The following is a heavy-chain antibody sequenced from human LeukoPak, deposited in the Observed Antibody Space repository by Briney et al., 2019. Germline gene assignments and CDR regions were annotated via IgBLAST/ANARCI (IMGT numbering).Heavy chain of an antibody. V-gene: IGHV4-38-2*02. Sequence: SETLSLTCTVSGYSISSGYYWGWIRQPPGRGLEWIGSIYHSGSTYYNPSLKSRVTISVDTSKNQLSLKLSSVTAADTAVYYCARVYSYGYYFDYWGQGTLVTVSS. D-gene: IGHD5-18*01. CDR3: ARVYSYGYYFDY. CDR1: GYSISSGYY. J-gene: IGHJ4*02. CDR2: IYHSGST.